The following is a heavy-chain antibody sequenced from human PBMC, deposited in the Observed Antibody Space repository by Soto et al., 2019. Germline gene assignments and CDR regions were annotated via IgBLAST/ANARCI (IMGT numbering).Heavy chain of an antibody. D-gene: IGHD3-10*01. J-gene: IGHJ5*02. V-gene: IGHV1-69*06. Sequence: QVQLVQSGAEVKKPGSSVKVSCKASGGTFSSYAISWVRQAPGQGLEWMGGIIPIFGTANYAQKFQGKVTINADKSTSTAYMELSSLRSEDTAGYYCARAYGSGSYYYNWFDPWGQGTLVTVSS. CDR1: GGTFSSYA. CDR3: ARAYGSGSYYYNWFDP. CDR2: IIPIFGTA.